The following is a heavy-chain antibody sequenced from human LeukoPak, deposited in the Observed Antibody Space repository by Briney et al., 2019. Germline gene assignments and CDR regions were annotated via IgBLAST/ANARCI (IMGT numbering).Heavy chain of an antibody. Sequence: ASVKVSCKASGYTFTSYDINWVRQATGQGLEWMGWMNPNSGNTGYAQKFQGRVTMTRNTSISTAYMELSSLRSEDTAVYYCARDPPFYGSGSYSEYYFDYWGQGTLVTVSS. D-gene: IGHD3-10*01. CDR3: ARDPPFYGSGSYSEYYFDY. J-gene: IGHJ4*02. CDR2: MNPNSGNT. V-gene: IGHV1-8*01. CDR1: GYTFTSYD.